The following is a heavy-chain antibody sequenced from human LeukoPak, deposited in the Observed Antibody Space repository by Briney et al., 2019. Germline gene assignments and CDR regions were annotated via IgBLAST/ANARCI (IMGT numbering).Heavy chain of an antibody. CDR2: IKSNTDGGTT. D-gene: IGHD3-22*01. J-gene: IGHJ5*02. CDR3: TRHPGNNHGYGLS. V-gene: IGHV3-15*01. CDR1: GFTFTNAW. Sequence: GGSLRLSCAASGFTFTNAWMSWVRQAPGKGLEWVGRIKSNTDGGTTDYAAPVKGRFTISRDNSKNTLYLQMNSLKSEDTAVYYCTRHPGNNHGYGLSWGQGTLVTVSS.